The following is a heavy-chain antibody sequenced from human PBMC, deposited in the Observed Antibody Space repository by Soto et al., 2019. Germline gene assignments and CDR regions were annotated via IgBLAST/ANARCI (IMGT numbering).Heavy chain of an antibody. CDR3: AKATSFYGSGSYKARGWFDP. V-gene: IGHV1-8*01. Sequence: QVQLVQSGAEVKKLGASVKVSCKASGYTFTSYDINWVRQATGQGLEWMGWMNPNSGNTGYAQKFQGRVTRTRNTSISTAYMELSRRTSEDTAVYYCAKATSFYGSGSYKARGWFDPWGQGTLVTVSS. D-gene: IGHD3-10*01. J-gene: IGHJ5*02. CDR2: MNPNSGNT. CDR1: GYTFTSYD.